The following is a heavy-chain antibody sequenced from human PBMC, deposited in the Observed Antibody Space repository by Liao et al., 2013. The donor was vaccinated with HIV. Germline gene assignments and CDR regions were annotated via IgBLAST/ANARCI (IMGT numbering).Heavy chain of an antibody. CDR3: ARGVPPWGDYGALDI. V-gene: IGHV4-59*08. CDR2: IYYNGNT. D-gene: IGHD4-17*01. CDR1: GGSISSYY. J-gene: IGHJ3*02. Sequence: QVQLQESGPGLVKPSETLSLTCTVSGGSISSYYWNWIRQSPGKGLEWIGYIYYNGNTYYNPSLKSRATISLDTSNNQFSLRLISVTSADTAVYFCARGVPPWGDYGALDIWGQGTMVTVSS.